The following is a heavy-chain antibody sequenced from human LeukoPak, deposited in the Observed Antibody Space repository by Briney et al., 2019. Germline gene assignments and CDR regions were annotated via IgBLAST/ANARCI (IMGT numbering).Heavy chain of an antibody. CDR3: VSGRFLEWFLFDY. Sequence: ASVKVSCKASGYTFTGYYMHWVRQAPGQGLEWMGWINPNSGGTNYAQKFQGRVTMTRDTSISTAYMELSRLRSDDTAVYYCVSGRFLEWFLFDYWGQGTLVTVSS. J-gene: IGHJ4*02. CDR1: GYTFTGYY. CDR2: INPNSGGT. D-gene: IGHD3-3*01. V-gene: IGHV1-2*02.